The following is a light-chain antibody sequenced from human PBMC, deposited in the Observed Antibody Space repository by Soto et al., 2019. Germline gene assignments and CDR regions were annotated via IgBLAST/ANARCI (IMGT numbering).Light chain of an antibody. CDR3: AAWDDSLSGLV. CDR2: RNN. CDR1: SSNIGSNY. J-gene: IGLJ3*02. V-gene: IGLV1-47*01. Sequence: QLVLTQPHSASGTTGQRVTISCSGSSSNIGSNYVYWYQQLPGTAPKLLIYRNNQRPSGVPDRFSGSKSGTSGSLAISGLRSEDEADDYCAAWDDSLSGLVFGGGTKLTVL.